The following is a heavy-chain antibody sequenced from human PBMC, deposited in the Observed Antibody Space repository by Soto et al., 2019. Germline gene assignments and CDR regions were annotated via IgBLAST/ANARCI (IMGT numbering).Heavy chain of an antibody. Sequence: ASVKVSCKASGYTFTSYAMHWGRQAPGQRLEWMVWINAGNGNTKYSQKFQGRVTITRDTSASTAYMELSSLRSEDTAVYYCARAPSWYNFDYWGQGTLVTVSS. CDR1: GYTFTSYA. J-gene: IGHJ4*02. CDR2: INAGNGNT. V-gene: IGHV1-3*01. D-gene: IGHD6-13*01. CDR3: ARAPSWYNFDY.